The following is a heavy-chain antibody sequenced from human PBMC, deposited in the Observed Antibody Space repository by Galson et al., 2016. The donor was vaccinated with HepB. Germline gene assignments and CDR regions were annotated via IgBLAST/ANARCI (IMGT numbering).Heavy chain of an antibody. CDR1: GGTFSRYA. CDR2: IIPMFGTT. V-gene: IGHV1-69*13. J-gene: IGHJ6*02. CDR3: ARDLREIVVTPGYNGMAV. Sequence: SVKVSCKASGGTFSRYAISWVRQAPGQGLEWMGGIIPMFGTTHYARKFQGRVTITADESTSTAYMQLSSLRSEDTAVYYCARDLREIVVTPGYNGMAVWGQGTTVTVSS. D-gene: IGHD4-23*01.